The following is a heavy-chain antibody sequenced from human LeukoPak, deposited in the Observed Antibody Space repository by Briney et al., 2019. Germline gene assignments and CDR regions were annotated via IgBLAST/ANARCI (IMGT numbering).Heavy chain of an antibody. CDR3: ARDNWNYGSSMDV. CDR2: IYYSGST. D-gene: IGHD1-7*01. Sequence: SETLSLTCIVSGGSISSYYWSWIRQPPGKGLEWIGYIYYSGSTNYNPSLKSRVTISVDTSKNQFSLKLSSVTAADTAVYYCARDNWNYGSSMDVWGQGTTVTVSS. CDR1: GGSISSYY. V-gene: IGHV4-59*01. J-gene: IGHJ6*02.